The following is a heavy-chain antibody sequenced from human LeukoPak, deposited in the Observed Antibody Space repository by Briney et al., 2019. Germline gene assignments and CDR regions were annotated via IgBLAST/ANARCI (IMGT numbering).Heavy chain of an antibody. CDR1: GFTFSSYA. CDR3: AKDLVGATGFDY. CDR2: ISGSGNST. J-gene: IGHJ4*02. D-gene: IGHD1-26*01. Sequence: GGSLRLSCAASGFTFSSYALNWVRQAPGKGLEWVSGISGSGNSTYYADSVKGRFTISRDNSKNTLYLQMNSLRAEDTAVYYCAKDLVGATGFDYWGQGTLVTVSS. V-gene: IGHV3-23*01.